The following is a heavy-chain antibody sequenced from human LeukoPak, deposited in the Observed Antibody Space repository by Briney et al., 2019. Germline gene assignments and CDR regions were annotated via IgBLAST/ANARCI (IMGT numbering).Heavy chain of an antibody. CDR3: ARDLTGGDHA. J-gene: IGHJ5*02. CDR2: IWNDGTNK. D-gene: IGHD2-21*02. V-gene: IGHV3-30*02. Sequence: GGSLRLSCAASRFTFGRFGMHWVRQPPGKGLEWVAFIWNDGTNKYYADSVKGRFTIYRDNPNYTLYLQMHSLTTEDTAVYYCARDLTGGDHAWGQGTLVTVSS. CDR1: RFTFGRFG.